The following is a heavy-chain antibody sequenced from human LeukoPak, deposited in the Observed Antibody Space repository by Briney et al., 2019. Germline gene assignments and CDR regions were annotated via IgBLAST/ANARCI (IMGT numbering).Heavy chain of an antibody. V-gene: IGHV3-30*02. CDR2: ISYDGTIK. Sequence: PGGSLRLSCAVSGFTFSGYSMHWIRQAPGKGLEWVAFISYDGTIKWYGDSVKGRFTISRDNSKNTLYLQMDSLRAEDTAVYYCAKDRTGSWTFDYWGQGTLVTVSS. CDR1: GFTFSGYS. J-gene: IGHJ4*02. CDR3: AKDRTGSWTFDY. D-gene: IGHD3/OR15-3a*01.